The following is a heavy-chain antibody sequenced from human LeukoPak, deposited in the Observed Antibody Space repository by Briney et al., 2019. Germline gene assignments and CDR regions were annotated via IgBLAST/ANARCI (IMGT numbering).Heavy chain of an antibody. CDR2: IRSKAYGGTT. CDR1: GFTFSSYE. D-gene: IGHD3-16*01. V-gene: IGHV3-49*04. CDR3: TRGGHPATLDAFDI. J-gene: IGHJ3*02. Sequence: SGGSLRLSCAASGFTFSSYEMNWVRQAPGKGLEWVGFIRSKAYGGTTEYAASVKGRFTISRDDSKSIAYLQMNSLKTEDTAVYYCTRGGHPATLDAFDIWGQGTMVTVSS.